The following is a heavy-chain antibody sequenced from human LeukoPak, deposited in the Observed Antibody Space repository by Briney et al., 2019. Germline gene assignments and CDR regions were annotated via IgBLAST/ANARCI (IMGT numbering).Heavy chain of an antibody. D-gene: IGHD6-19*01. CDR2: ISGSGGST. J-gene: IGHJ4*02. CDR3: AKDRRSSGWFN. CDR1: GSTFSSYA. Sequence: GGSLRLSCAASGSTFSSYAMSWVRQAPGKGLEWVSAISGSGGSTYYADSVKGRFTISRDNSKNTLYLQMNSLRAEDTAVYYCAKDRRSSGWFNWGQGTLVTVSS. V-gene: IGHV3-23*01.